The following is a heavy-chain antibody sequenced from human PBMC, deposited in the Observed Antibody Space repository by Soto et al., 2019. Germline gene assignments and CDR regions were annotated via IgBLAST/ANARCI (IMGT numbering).Heavy chain of an antibody. CDR3: ARVRGDSSGSYYFDY. J-gene: IGHJ4*02. Sequence: QVQLVESGGGLVKPRGSLRLSCAASGFSLSDYYVSWIRQAPGEGLEWVSYISSSGTTTHYADSVKGRFTISKDNAKNSLYLQTNSLRAEDTAVYYCARVRGDSSGSYYFDYWGQGTLVTVSS. CDR2: ISSSGTTT. V-gene: IGHV3-11*01. CDR1: GFSLSDYY. D-gene: IGHD3-22*01.